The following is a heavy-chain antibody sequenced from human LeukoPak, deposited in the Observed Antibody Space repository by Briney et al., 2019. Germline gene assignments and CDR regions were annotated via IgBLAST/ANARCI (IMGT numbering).Heavy chain of an antibody. V-gene: IGHV3-53*01. Sequence: GGSLRLSCAASGFTVSSNYMSWVRQAPGKGLEWVSVIYSGGSTYYADSVKGRFTISRDDSKNTLYLQMNSLRAEDTAVYYCARDMSGSYYFDYWGQGTLVTVSS. CDR2: IYSGGST. CDR1: GFTVSSNY. J-gene: IGHJ4*02. D-gene: IGHD1-26*01. CDR3: ARDMSGSYYFDY.